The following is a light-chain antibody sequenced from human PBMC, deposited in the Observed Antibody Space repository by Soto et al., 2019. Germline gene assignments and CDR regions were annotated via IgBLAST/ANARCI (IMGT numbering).Light chain of an antibody. Sequence: EIVLTQSPGTLSLSPGEGATLSCRASQSISSNFLAWYQQKRGQAPRLLIHGASNRATGIPDRFGGSGSGTDFTLTITRLEPEDFAVYYCQQYGGSPRTFGQGTKVDIK. CDR1: QSISSNF. V-gene: IGKV3-20*01. J-gene: IGKJ1*01. CDR2: GAS. CDR3: QQYGGSPRT.